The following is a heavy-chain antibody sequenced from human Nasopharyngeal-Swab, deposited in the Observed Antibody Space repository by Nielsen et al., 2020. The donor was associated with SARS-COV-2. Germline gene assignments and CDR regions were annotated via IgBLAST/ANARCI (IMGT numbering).Heavy chain of an antibody. V-gene: IGHV5-51*01. CDR3: ARPPHSGLRDY. D-gene: IGHD3-22*01. CDR2: IYPGDSDT. J-gene: IGHJ4*02. CDR1: GYSFTSYW. Sequence: GGSLRLSCEGSGYSFTSYWIGWVRQMPGKGLEWMGIIYPGDSDTRYSPSFQGQVTISADKSISTAYLQWSSLKASDTAMYYCARPPHSGLRDYWGQGTLVTVSS.